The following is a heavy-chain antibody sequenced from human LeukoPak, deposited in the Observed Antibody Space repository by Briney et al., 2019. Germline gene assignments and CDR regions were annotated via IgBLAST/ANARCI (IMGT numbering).Heavy chain of an antibody. D-gene: IGHD2-2*01. J-gene: IGHJ4*02. CDR3: ARDFEGVVSAADNQDKSDY. Sequence: ASVKVSCKASGYTFTSYGISWVRQAPGQGLEWMGWISAYNGNTNYAQKLQGRVTMTTDTSTSTAYMELRSLRSDDTAVYYCARDFEGVVSAADNQDKSDYWGQGTLVTVSS. CDR2: ISAYNGNT. V-gene: IGHV1-18*01. CDR1: GYTFTSYG.